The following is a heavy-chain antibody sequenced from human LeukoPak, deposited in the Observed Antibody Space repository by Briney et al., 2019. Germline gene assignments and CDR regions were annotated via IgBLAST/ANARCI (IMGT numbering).Heavy chain of an antibody. J-gene: IGHJ4*02. V-gene: IGHV3-23*01. CDR3: AKDRYCSSTNCPYDY. CDR1: GFTFGDYA. D-gene: IGHD2-2*01. Sequence: GGSLRLSCTASGFTFGDYAMSWVRQAPGKGLEWVSGISVSDDSTYYADSVKGRFTMSRDNSNNMLYLQMNSLRAEDTAVYYCAKDRYCSSTNCPYDYWGQGTLVTVSS. CDR2: ISVSDDST.